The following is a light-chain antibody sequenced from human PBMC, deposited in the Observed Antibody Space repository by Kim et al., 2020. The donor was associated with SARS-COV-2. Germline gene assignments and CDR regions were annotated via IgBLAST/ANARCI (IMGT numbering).Light chain of an antibody. J-gene: IGLJ2*01. V-gene: IGLV1-51*01. CDR2: DDS. CDR1: KFNVGHNY. Sequence: QSVLTQPPSVSAAPGQRVTISCLGGKFNVGHNYVSWYQQLPGAAPKVVIYDDSDRPSGVPDRFSGSKSGTSATLDITGLQSGDEANYYCGTWDSDLNVGVFGGGTKVTVL. CDR3: GTWDSDLNVGV.